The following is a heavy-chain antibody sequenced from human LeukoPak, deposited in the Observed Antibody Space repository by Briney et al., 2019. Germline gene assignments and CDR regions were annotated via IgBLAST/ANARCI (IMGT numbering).Heavy chain of an antibody. D-gene: IGHD3-16*01. CDR1: GYTFTAYY. Sequence: ASVKVSCKASGYTFTAYYMHWMRRAPGQGPEWMGWINPNSGGTDFAQKFQGRVTMTRDTSISTVYMELSRLRSDDTAVYICAKDRGEPYYFDSWGQGTQVTVSP. V-gene: IGHV1-2*02. CDR2: INPNSGGT. CDR3: AKDRGEPYYFDS. J-gene: IGHJ4*02.